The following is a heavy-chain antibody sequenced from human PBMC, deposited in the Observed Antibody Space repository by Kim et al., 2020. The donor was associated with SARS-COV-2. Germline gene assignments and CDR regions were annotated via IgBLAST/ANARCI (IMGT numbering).Heavy chain of an antibody. D-gene: IGHD3-16*01. Sequence: YNQSLKSRVTISEDTSKTQFSLKLSSVTAADTAVYYCAREGFTVYNWFDPWGQGTLVTVSS. J-gene: IGHJ5*02. V-gene: IGHV4-34*01. CDR3: AREGFTVYNWFDP.